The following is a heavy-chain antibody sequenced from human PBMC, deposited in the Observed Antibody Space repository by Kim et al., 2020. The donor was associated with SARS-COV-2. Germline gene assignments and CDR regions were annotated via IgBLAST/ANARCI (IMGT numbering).Heavy chain of an antibody. J-gene: IGHJ1*01. CDR1: GFPFSDYT. CDR3: ARDGTGGVFLF. D-gene: IGHD1-7*01. Sequence: GGSLRLSCAASGFPFSDYTMNWVRRAPGKGLEWVSYISSAGSIYYADAVKGRFAISRDNAKNSLYLQMNSMRDEDTAVYYCARDGTGGVFLFWGLGTL. V-gene: IGHV3-48*02. CDR2: ISSAGSI.